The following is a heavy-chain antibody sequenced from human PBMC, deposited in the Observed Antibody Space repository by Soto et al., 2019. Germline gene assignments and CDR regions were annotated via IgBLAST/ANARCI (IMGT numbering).Heavy chain of an antibody. CDR3: AAGDSSDTGDH. CDR2: IMPVFGSP. J-gene: IGHJ4*02. CDR1: GGPFSTFA. Sequence: QVQLVQSGAEVKKSGSSVKVSCEASGGPFSTFAINWVRQAPGQGLEWMGGIMPVFGSPKYAQKFQGRVTITADGPTSTSYMELSSLSSEDTAVYYCAAGDSSDTGDHWGQGTLVTVSS. D-gene: IGHD5-18*01. V-gene: IGHV1-69*01.